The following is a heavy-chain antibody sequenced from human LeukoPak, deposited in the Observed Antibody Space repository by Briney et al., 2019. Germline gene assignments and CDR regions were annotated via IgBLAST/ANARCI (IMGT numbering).Heavy chain of an antibody. CDR2: INGDGSST. J-gene: IGHJ4*02. CDR3: ARREGATGTYDY. D-gene: IGHD1-14*01. Sequence: PGGSLRLSCAASGLTFSSYWMHWVRQGPGKGLLWVSRINGDGSSTSYADSVEGRFTISRDNAKNTLYLQMNSLRAEDTAVYYCARREGATGTYDYWGQGTLVTVSS. CDR1: GLTFSSYW. V-gene: IGHV3-74*01.